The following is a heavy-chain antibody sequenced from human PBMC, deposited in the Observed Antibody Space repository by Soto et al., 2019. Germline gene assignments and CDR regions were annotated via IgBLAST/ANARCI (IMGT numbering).Heavy chain of an antibody. CDR2: VSIGGST. CDR1: GFTFSSYA. V-gene: IGHV3-23*01. D-gene: IGHD1-26*01. Sequence: GGSLRLSCAASGFTFSSYAMGWVRQGPGKGLEWVAVVSIGGSTHYADSVRSRFTISRDNSKKTLSLQMNSLTAEDTAVYFCAKRRGAGGNFDYWGQGALVTVSS. CDR3: AKRRGAGGNFDY. J-gene: IGHJ4*02.